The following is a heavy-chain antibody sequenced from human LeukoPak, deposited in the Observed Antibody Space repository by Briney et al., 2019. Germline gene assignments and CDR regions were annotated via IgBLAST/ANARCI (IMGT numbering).Heavy chain of an antibody. CDR2: IYNDGST. V-gene: IGHV3-66*01. CDR1: GFAFNNYV. CDR3: VGYGGNSF. J-gene: IGHJ4*02. Sequence: GGSLRLSCAASGFAFNNYVMTWVRQAPGKGLEWVSVIYNDGSTYYVDSVKGSFTISRDNSKNTLYLQMNTLRAEDTAVYYCVGYGGNSFWGQGTLVTVSS. D-gene: IGHD4-23*01.